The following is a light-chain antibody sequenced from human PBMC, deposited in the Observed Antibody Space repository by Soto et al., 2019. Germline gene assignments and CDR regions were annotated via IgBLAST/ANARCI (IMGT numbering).Light chain of an antibody. Sequence: EIEITQSPATLSLSPGERATLSCWASQSVSSDVAWYQQKPGQAPRLLIYAASTGATGVPARFSGSGSGTEFTRAISGLQHEDSAVYDCEQYNIWPRCTFGQGTRLDIK. CDR3: EQYNIWPRCT. V-gene: IGKV3-15*01. CDR2: AAS. J-gene: IGKJ5*01. CDR1: QSVSSD.